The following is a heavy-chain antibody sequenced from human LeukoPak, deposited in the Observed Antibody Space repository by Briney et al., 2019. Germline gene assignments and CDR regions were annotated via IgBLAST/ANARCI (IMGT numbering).Heavy chain of an antibody. V-gene: IGHV3-30-3*01. CDR1: GFTFSSYA. Sequence: GGSLRLSCAASGFTFSSYAMHWVRQAPGKGLEWVAVISYDGSNKYYADSVKGRFTISRDNSKNTLYLQMNSLRAEDTAVYYCARGRESSSWYLGYWGQGTLVTVSS. CDR3: ARGRESSSWYLGY. D-gene: IGHD6-13*01. CDR2: ISYDGSNK. J-gene: IGHJ4*02.